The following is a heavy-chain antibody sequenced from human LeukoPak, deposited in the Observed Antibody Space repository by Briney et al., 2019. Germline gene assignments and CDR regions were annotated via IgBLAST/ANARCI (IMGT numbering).Heavy chain of an antibody. CDR3: ASRLYHGSGDNYDY. Sequence: GGSLRLSCAPSGFTFSDYPMTWARQAPGKGLDWVSVIYSGGTTYYAGSVKGRFTISRDNSRNTLYLQMNSLRVEDTAVYYCASRLYHGSGDNYDYWGQGTLVTVSS. CDR1: GFTFSDYP. D-gene: IGHD3-10*01. V-gene: IGHV3-53*05. J-gene: IGHJ4*02. CDR2: IYSGGTT.